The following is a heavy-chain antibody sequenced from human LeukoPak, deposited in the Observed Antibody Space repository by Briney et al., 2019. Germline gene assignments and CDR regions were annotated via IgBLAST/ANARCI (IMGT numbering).Heavy chain of an antibody. V-gene: IGHV4-31*01. CDR3: VRDSGSYYFDY. J-gene: IGHJ4*02. Sequence: TSETLSLTCTVSGGSFSSGGYYWSCIRQHPGKGLEWSGYISYSGSTYYNPSLKSLVTISVDTSKNQYSLKLSSVTAADTAVYYCVRDSGSYYFDYWGQGTLVTVSS. CDR2: ISYSGST. D-gene: IGHD1-26*01. CDR1: GGSFSSGGYY.